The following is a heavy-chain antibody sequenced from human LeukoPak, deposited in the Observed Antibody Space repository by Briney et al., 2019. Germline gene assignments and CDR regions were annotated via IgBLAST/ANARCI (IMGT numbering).Heavy chain of an antibody. D-gene: IGHD6-13*01. CDR1: GGSINSGDYY. J-gene: IGHJ3*02. CDR3: ARTGYSSSWYWGNDGDAFDI. CDR2: IYYSGST. V-gene: IGHV4-39*07. Sequence: PSETLSLTCTVSGGSINSGDYYWVWIRQPPGKGLEWIGSIYYSGSTSYNPSLKSRVTMTVDTSKNQFSLKLSSVTAADTAVYYCARTGYSSSWYWGNDGDAFDIWGQGTMVTVSS.